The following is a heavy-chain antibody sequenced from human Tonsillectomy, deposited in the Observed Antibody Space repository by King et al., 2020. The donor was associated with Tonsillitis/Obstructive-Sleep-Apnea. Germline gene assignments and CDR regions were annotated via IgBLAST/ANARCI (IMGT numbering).Heavy chain of an antibody. J-gene: IGHJ4*02. CDR2: IYYSGST. V-gene: IGHV4-61*01. D-gene: IGHD3-22*01. CDR1: GGSVSSGSYY. Sequence: QLQESGPGLVKPSETLSLTCTVSGGSVSSGSYYWTWIRQPPGKGLEWIGYIYYSGSTKYNPSLKSRVTISVDTSKKQFSLKLSSVTAADTAIYYCARAQTPISCYDQPFDYWGQGTLVTVSS. CDR3: ARAQTPISCYDQPFDY.